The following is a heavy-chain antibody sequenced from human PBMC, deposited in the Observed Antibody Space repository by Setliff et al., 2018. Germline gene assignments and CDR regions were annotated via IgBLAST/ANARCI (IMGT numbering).Heavy chain of an antibody. CDR3: ARDQTPRDYYYYAMDV. V-gene: IGHV3-30-3*01. J-gene: IGHJ6*02. CDR2: ISYDGSNK. CDR1: GFTFSSYA. Sequence: GGSLRLSCAASGFTFSSYAMHWVRQAPGKGLEWVAVISYDGSNKYYADSVKGRFTISRDNAKNTLYLQMNGLRAEDTAVYYCARDQTPRDYYYYAMDVWGQGTTVTVSS.